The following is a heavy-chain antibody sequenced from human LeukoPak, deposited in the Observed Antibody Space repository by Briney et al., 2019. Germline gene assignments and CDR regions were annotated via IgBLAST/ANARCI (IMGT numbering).Heavy chain of an antibody. V-gene: IGHV4-59*08. Sequence: SETLSLTCTVSGGSINSYYWSWIRQPPGKGLEWIGDFYYSGSTNYNPSLKSRVTISVDTSKNQFSLKLSSVTATDTAIYYCARHKYTSSWHFDTWGQGTLVTVSS. J-gene: IGHJ5*02. CDR2: FYYSGST. CDR3: ARHKYTSSWHFDT. CDR1: GGSINSYY. D-gene: IGHD6-13*01.